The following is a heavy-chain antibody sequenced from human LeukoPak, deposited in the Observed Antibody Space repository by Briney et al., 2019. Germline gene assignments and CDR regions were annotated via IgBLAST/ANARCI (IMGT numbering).Heavy chain of an antibody. J-gene: IGHJ4*02. CDR3: ARDLGAGYSSSWAQLFDY. CDR1: GFTFDDYG. D-gene: IGHD6-13*01. CDR2: INWNGGST. Sequence: GGSLRLSCAASGFTFDDYGMSWVRQAPGKGLEWVSGINWNGGSTGYADSVKGRFTISRDNAKNTLYLQMNSLRSDDTAVYYCARDLGAGYSSSWAQLFDYWGQGTLVTVSS. V-gene: IGHV3-20*04.